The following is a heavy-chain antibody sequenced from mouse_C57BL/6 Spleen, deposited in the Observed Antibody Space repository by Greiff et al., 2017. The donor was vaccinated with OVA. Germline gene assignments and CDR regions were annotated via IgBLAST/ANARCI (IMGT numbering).Heavy chain of an antibody. CDR3: ARGGRGDY. V-gene: IGHV3-6*01. Sequence: EVKLQESGPGLVKPSQSLSLTCSVTGYSITSGYYWNWIRQFPGNKLEWMGYISYDGSNNYNPSLKNRISITRDTSKNQFFLKLNSVTTEDTATYYCARGGRGDYWGQGTTLTVSS. CDR1: GYSITSGYY. D-gene: IGHD3-3*01. CDR2: ISYDGSN. J-gene: IGHJ2*01.